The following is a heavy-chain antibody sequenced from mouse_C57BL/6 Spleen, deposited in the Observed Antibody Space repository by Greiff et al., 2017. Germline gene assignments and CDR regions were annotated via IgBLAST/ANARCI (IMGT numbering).Heavy chain of an antibody. D-gene: IGHD2-4*01. Sequence: DVHLVESGGGLVKPGGSLKLSCAASGFTFSDYGMHWVRQAPEKGLEWVAYISSGSSTIYYADTVKGRFTISRDNAKNTLFLQMTSLRSEDTAMYYCARDYDYDEEYAMDYWGQGTSVTVSS. J-gene: IGHJ4*01. CDR2: ISSGSSTI. V-gene: IGHV5-17*01. CDR1: GFTFSDYG. CDR3: ARDYDYDEEYAMDY.